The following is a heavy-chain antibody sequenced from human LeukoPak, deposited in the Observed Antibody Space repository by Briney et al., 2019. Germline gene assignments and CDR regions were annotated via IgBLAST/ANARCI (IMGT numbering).Heavy chain of an antibody. CDR3: ATDHCTRTNCYEDYYHGMDV. CDR1: EDTFTGYY. V-gene: IGHV1-2*02. CDR2: VNPNNGVT. Sequence: ASVKASCKASEDTFTGYYIHWVRQAPGQGLEWMGWVNPNNGVTEYAQEFQGRVTMTRDTSLSTAYMELSRLRSDDTAVYYCATDHCTRTNCYEDYYHGMDVWGQGTTVTVSS. D-gene: IGHD2-2*01. J-gene: IGHJ6*02.